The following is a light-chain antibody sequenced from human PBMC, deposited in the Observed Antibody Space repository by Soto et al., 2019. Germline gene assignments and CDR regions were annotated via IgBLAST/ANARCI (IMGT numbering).Light chain of an antibody. CDR2: GAS. V-gene: IGKV3-11*01. J-gene: IGKJ1*01. CDR1: QSVSSR. CDR3: QQLTDWPPQWT. Sequence: EIVLTQSPGTLSLSPEERATLSCSASQSVSSRLAWYQHKPGKAPRLLIPGASSRATGIPARFSGSGSGKDFTLNISSLEPEDFAVYYCQQLTDWPPQWTFGQGTKVDIK.